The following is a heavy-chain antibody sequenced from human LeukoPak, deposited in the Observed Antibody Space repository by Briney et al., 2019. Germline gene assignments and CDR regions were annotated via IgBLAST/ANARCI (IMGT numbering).Heavy chain of an antibody. J-gene: IGHJ3*02. CDR1: GFTFDDYA. CDR2: ISWNSGSI. Sequence: GRSLRLSCAASGFTFDDYAMHWVRQAPGKGLEWVSGISWNSGSIGYADSVKGRFTISRDNAKNSLYLQMNSLRAEDMALYYCAKDITWELPGPSAFDIWGQGTMVTVSS. D-gene: IGHD1-26*01. V-gene: IGHV3-9*03. CDR3: AKDITWELPGPSAFDI.